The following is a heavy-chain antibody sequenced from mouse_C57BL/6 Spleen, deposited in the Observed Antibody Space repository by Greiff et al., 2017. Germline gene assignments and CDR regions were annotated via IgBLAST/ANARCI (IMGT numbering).Heavy chain of an antibody. CDR3: ARAYYYGSSYWLAD. D-gene: IGHD1-1*01. Sequence: ESGPGLVQPSQSLSLTCSVPCYSITSGYYWNWLRPFPVNHLEWMGYISYDGSNNYTPSLRKRISITRDTYKNQFFLKLNTVTTEDTATYYGARAYYYGSSYWLADWGQGNVGNVYA. CDR1: CYSITSGYY. CDR2: ISYDGSN. J-gene: IGHJ3*01. V-gene: IGHV3-6*01.